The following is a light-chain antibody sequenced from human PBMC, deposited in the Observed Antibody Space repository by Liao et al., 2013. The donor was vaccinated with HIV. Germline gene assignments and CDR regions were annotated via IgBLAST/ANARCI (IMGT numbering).Light chain of an antibody. CDR2: QDT. CDR1: KLGDEY. Sequence: YELTQPPSVSVSPGQTASITCSGDKLGDEYASWYQQKPGQSPVLVIYQDTRRPSGIPERFSASKSGHTATLTISGAQAMDEADYYCQAWDSTAAVFGTGTEVTVL. V-gene: IGLV3-1*01. CDR3: QAWDSTAAV. J-gene: IGLJ1*01.